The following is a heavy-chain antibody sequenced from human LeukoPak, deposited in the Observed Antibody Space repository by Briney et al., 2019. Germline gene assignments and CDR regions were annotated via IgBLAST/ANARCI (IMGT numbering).Heavy chain of an antibody. CDR2: ISSSSSYI. CDR3: ARDLTETSKIYYYYGMDV. D-gene: IGHD1-14*01. Sequence: GGSLRLSCAASGFTFSSYSMNWVRQAPGKGLEWVSSISSSSSYIYYADSVKGRFTISRDNAKNSLYLQMNSLRAEDTAVYYCARDLTETSKIYYYYGMDVWGQGTTVTVSS. J-gene: IGHJ6*02. CDR1: GFTFSSYS. V-gene: IGHV3-21*01.